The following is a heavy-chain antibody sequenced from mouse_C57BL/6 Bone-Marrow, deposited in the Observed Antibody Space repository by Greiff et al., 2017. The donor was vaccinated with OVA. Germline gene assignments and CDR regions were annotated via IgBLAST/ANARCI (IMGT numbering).Heavy chain of an antibody. D-gene: IGHD1-1*01. CDR1: GFNIKDDY. CDR2: IDPENGDT. J-gene: IGHJ1*03. V-gene: IGHV14-4*01. Sequence: EVQLVESGAELVRPGASVKLSCTASGFNIKDDYMHWVKQRPEQGLEWIGWIDPENGDTEYASKFQGKATITADTSSNTAYLQLSSLTSEDTAVYYCTTWDTDWYFDVWGTGTTVTVSS. CDR3: TTWDTDWYFDV.